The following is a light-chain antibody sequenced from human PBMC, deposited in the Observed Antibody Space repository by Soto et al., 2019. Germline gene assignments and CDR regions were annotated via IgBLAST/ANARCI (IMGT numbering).Light chain of an antibody. CDR1: QRVSSN. CDR2: DTS. J-gene: IGKJ4*01. Sequence: EIGMTQSPATLSVSPGETATLSCRASQRVSSNLAWYQQQPGQAPRLLIYDTSTRATGVPARFSGSGSGAEFTLTITRLQYEAFAVYHCQPYHNLPPLTFGGGTKVEIK. V-gene: IGKV3-15*01. CDR3: QPYHNLPPLT.